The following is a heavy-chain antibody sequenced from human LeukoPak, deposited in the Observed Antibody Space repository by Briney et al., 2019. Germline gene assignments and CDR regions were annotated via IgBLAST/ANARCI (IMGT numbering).Heavy chain of an antibody. D-gene: IGHD7-27*01. CDR3: ARGGTGDGNYFDN. CDR2: ISGSSNKI. J-gene: IGHJ4*02. CDR1: GFTFSRYS. V-gene: IGHV3-48*01. Sequence: PGGCLRLSCAASGFTFSRYSMNWVRQAPGKGLEWLSYISGSSNKIYYADSVKGRFTVSRDNAKNSLYLQMDSLSADDAAVFYCARGGTGDGNYFDNWGQGTLVTVSS.